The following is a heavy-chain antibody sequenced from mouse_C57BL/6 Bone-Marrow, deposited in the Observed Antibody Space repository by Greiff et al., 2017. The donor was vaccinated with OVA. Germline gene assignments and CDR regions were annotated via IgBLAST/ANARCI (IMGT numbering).Heavy chain of an antibody. CDR1: GYTFTSYW. CDR2: IHPNSGST. J-gene: IGHJ4*01. Sequence: VQLQQPGAELVKPGASVKLSCKASGYTFTSYWMHWVKQRPGQGLEWIGMIHPNSGSTNYNEKFKSKATLTVDKSSSTAYMQLSSLTSEDSAVYYCARGGYYGSPAMDYWGQGTSVTVSS. D-gene: IGHD1-1*01. CDR3: ARGGYYGSPAMDY. V-gene: IGHV1-64*01.